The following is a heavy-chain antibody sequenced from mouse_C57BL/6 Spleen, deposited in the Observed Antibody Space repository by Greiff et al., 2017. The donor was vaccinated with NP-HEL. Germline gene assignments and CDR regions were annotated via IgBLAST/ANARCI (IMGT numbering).Heavy chain of an antibody. J-gene: IGHJ2*01. CDR3: AQRGPYDYDGY. CDR1: GYAFSSSW. CDR2: IYPGDGDT. Sequence: QVHVKQSGPELVKPGASVKISCKASGYAFSSSWMNWVKQRPGKGLEWIGRIYPGDGDTNYNGKFKGKATLTADKSSSTAYMQLSSLTSEDSAVYFCAQRGPYDYDGYWGQGTTLTVSS. V-gene: IGHV1-82*01. D-gene: IGHD2-4*01.